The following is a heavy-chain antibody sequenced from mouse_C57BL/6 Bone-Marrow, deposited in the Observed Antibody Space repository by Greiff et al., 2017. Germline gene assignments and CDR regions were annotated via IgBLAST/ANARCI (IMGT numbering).Heavy chain of an antibody. V-gene: IGHV1-81*01. D-gene: IGHD1-1*01. J-gene: IGHJ3*01. CDR1: GYTFTSYG. CDR3: ARWYYGSSSWFAY. Sequence: VKLQESGAELARPGASVKLSCKASGYTFTSYGISWVKQRTGQGLEWIGEIYPRSGNTYYNEKFKGKATLTADKSSSTAYMELRSLTSEDSAVYFCARWYYGSSSWFAYWGQGTLVTVSA. CDR2: IYPRSGNT.